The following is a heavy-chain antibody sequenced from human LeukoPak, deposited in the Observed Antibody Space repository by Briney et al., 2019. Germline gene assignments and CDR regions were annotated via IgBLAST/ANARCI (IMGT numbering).Heavy chain of an antibody. CDR3: ATQVVAASTYYFDY. CDR2: IYYSGST. Sequence: SETLSLTCTVSGGSISSYYWSWIRQPPGKGLEWIGYIYYSGSTNYNPSLKSRVTISVDTSKNQFSLKLSSVTAADTAVYYCATQVVAASTYYFDYSGQGTLVTVSS. V-gene: IGHV4-59*01. CDR1: GGSISSYY. D-gene: IGHD2-15*01. J-gene: IGHJ4*02.